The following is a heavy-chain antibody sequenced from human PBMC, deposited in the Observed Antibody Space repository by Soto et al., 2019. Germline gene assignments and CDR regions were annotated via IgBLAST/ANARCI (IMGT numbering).Heavy chain of an antibody. J-gene: IGHJ6*02. Sequence: GGSLRLSCAASGFTFSSYWMSWVRQAPGKGLEWVANIKQDGSEKYYVDSVKGRFTISRDNAKNSLYLQMNSLRAEDTAVYYCARTRDADFWSGYPQMEYYYYGMDVWGQGTTVTVSS. V-gene: IGHV3-7*05. D-gene: IGHD3-3*01. CDR2: IKQDGSEK. CDR3: ARTRDADFWSGYPQMEYYYYGMDV. CDR1: GFTFSSYW.